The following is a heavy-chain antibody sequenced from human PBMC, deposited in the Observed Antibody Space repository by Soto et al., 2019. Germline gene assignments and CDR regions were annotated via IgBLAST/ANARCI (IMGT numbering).Heavy chain of an antibody. D-gene: IGHD2-2*01. V-gene: IGHV3-74*01. CDR3: ARGQYCSSTSCYVPKPGSNWFDP. CDR1: GFTFSSYW. CDR2: INSDGSST. J-gene: IGHJ5*02. Sequence: EVQLVESGGGLVQPGGSLRLSCAASGFTFSSYWMHWVRQAPGKGLVWVSRINSDGSSTSYADSVKGRFTISRDNAKNTLNLQMNSLRAEDTAVYYCARGQYCSSTSCYVPKPGSNWFDPWGQGTLVTVSS.